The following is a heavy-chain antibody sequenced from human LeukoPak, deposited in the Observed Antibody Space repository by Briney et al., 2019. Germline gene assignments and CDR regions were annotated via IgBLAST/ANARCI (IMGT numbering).Heavy chain of an antibody. J-gene: IGHJ3*02. CDR1: GGSISSGDYY. CDR3: ARDLMGSSRRFDAFDI. V-gene: IGHV4-30-4*01. CDR2: IYYSGST. D-gene: IGHD1-26*01. Sequence: SETLSLTCTVSGGSISSGDYYWSWIRQPPGKGLEWIGFIYYSGSTYYNPSLKSRLTISIDTSKNQFSLKLRSVTAADTAVYYCARDLMGSSRRFDAFDIWGQGTMVTVSS.